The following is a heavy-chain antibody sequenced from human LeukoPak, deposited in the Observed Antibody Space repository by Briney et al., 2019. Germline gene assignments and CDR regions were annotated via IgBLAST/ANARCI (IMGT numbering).Heavy chain of an antibody. Sequence: SETLSLTCAVYGGSFSGYYWSWIRQPPGKGLEWIGEINHSGSTNYNPSPKSRVTISVDTSKNQFSLKLSSVTAADTAVYYCARSVEGAEYFQHWGQGTLVTVSS. V-gene: IGHV4-34*01. CDR3: ARSVEGAEYFQH. D-gene: IGHD2-15*01. CDR2: INHSGST. CDR1: GGSFSGYY. J-gene: IGHJ1*01.